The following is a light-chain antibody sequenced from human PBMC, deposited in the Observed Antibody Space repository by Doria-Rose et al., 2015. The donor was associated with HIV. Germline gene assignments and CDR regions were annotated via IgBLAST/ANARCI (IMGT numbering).Light chain of an antibody. V-gene: IGKV1-33*01. CDR2: DAS. Sequence: DIRMTQSPSSLSASVGDRVTITCQASQDISNYLNWHQQKPGKAPKLLIYDASNLETGVPSRFSGSGSGTDFTFTISRLQPEDIATYYCQRYDNLPVTFGGGTKVEIK. CDR3: QRYDNLPVT. CDR1: QDISNY. J-gene: IGKJ4*01.